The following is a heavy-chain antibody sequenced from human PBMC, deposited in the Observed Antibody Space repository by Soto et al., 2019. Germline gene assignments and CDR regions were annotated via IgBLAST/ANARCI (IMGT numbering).Heavy chain of an antibody. V-gene: IGHV3-30-3*01. D-gene: IGHD2-15*01. CDR2: ISYDGSNK. CDR1: GFTFSSYA. Sequence: QVQLVESGGGVVQPGRSLRLSCAASGFTFSSYAMHWVRQAPGKGLEWVAVISYDGSNKYYADSVKGRFTISRDNSKNTLYLQMNSLRAEDTAVYYCARVGWACSGGSSYSGKPVDYYGMDVWGQGTTVTVSS. CDR3: ARVGWACSGGSSYSGKPVDYYGMDV. J-gene: IGHJ6*02.